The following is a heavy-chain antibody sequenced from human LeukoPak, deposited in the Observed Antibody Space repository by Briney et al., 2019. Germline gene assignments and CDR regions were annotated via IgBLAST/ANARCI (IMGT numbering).Heavy chain of an antibody. CDR1: GGSINKYY. V-gene: IGHV4-59*01. CDR2: VHDSAGT. D-gene: IGHD5-24*01. Sequence: SETLSLTCTVSGGSINKYYWSWIRQSPGKGLEWLGYVHDSAGTIYNPSLKSRVTISVDTSKNQFSLKLSSVTAADTAVYYCARAGQLQTFDYWGQGTLVTVSS. J-gene: IGHJ4*02. CDR3: ARAGQLQTFDY.